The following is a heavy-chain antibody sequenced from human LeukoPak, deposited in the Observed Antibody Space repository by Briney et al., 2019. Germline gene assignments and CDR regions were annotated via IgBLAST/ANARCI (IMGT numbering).Heavy chain of an antibody. Sequence: GGSLRLSCAASGFTFSSCWMHWARQVPGKGLVWVSRINPGGSSKAYADSVKGRFTISRDNAKNTLYLQMDSLRAEDTAVYYCARSNQADDYWGQGTLVTVSS. J-gene: IGHJ4*02. V-gene: IGHV3-74*01. CDR3: ARSNQADDY. CDR1: GFTFSSCW. D-gene: IGHD1-14*01. CDR2: INPGGSSK.